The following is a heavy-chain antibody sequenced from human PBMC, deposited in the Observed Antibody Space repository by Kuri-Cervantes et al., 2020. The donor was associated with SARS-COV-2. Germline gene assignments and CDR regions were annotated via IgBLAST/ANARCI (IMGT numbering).Heavy chain of an antibody. CDR1: GGSISSGGYY. D-gene: IGHD6-13*01. Sequence: SETLSLTCTVSGGSISSGGYYWSWIRQHPGKGLEWIGYIYYSGSTYYNPSLKSRVTISVDTSKNQFSLKLSSVTAADTAVYYCARDSSSRDYYFDYWGQGTLVTVSS. V-gene: IGHV4-31*03. CDR2: IYYSGST. CDR3: ARDSSSRDYYFDY. J-gene: IGHJ4*02.